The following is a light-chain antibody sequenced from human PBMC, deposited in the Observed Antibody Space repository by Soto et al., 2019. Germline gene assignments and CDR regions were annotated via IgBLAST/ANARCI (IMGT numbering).Light chain of an antibody. J-gene: IGKJ3*01. V-gene: IGKV3-20*01. CDR1: QSVSSYY. CDR3: QQYGSSPFT. CDR2: GAS. Sequence: EIVLTQSPGTLSLSPGQRATLSCRASQSVSSYYLGWYQQKPGQAPRLLIYGASTRATGIPDRFSGSGSGTDFTLTISRLEPEDIAVYYCQQYGSSPFTFGPGTKVDIK.